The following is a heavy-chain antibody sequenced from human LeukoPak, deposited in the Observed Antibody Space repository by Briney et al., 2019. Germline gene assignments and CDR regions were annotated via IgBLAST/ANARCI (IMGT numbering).Heavy chain of an antibody. D-gene: IGHD2-15*01. V-gene: IGHV3-11*01. CDR3: ARTHSGGSCYSDY. CDR1: GFTFSDYY. CDR2: ISSSGSTI. Sequence: GGSLRLSCAASGFTFSDYYTSWIRQAPGKGLEWVSYISSSGSTIYYADSVKGRFTISRDNAKNSLYLQMNSLRAEDTAVYYCARTHSGGSCYSDYWAQGTLVTVSS. J-gene: IGHJ4*02.